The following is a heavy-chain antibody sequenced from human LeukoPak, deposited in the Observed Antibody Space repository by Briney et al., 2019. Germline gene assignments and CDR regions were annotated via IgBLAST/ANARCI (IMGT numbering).Heavy chain of an antibody. CDR3: AAPYSSNCFDY. D-gene: IGHD6-13*01. J-gene: IGHJ4*02. CDR1: GFTFTSRSA. V-gene: IGHV1-58*01. Sequence: SVKVSCKASGFTFTSRSALQWVRQARGQRLGWIGWIVVGGDNTNYAQKFQEIVTITRNMSTSTSYMELSSLRTEDTAVYYCAAPYSSNCFDYWGQGTLVTVSS. CDR2: IVVGGDNT.